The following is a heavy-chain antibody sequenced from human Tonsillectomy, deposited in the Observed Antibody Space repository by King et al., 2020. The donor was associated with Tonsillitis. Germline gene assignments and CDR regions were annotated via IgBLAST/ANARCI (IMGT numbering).Heavy chain of an antibody. V-gene: IGHV3-53*01. D-gene: IGHD1-26*01. J-gene: IGHJ4*02. CDR3: ARGSGRAFDY. CDR2: IYSGGTT. CDR1: GFTVSGSY. Sequence: VQLVESGGGLIQPAGSLRLSCAASGFTVSGSYMSWVRQAPGKGLEWVSVIYSGGTTYYADSVRGRFTISSDNSRNTLSLQMNSLRAEDTATYYCARGSGRAFDYWGQGTLVTVSS.